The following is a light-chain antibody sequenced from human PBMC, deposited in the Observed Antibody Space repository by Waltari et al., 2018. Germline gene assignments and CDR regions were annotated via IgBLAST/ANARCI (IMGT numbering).Light chain of an antibody. Sequence: DIQMTQSPSSLSASVGDRVTITCQASQHIYNYLNWYQQKPGKAPKLLIYAASNLQTGVPSRFSVGGSGTDFTFVISNLQPDDIATYYCQQYEGLPRTFGQGTKLEMK. J-gene: IGKJ2*02. V-gene: IGKV1-33*01. CDR1: QHIYNY. CDR3: QQYEGLPRT. CDR2: AAS.